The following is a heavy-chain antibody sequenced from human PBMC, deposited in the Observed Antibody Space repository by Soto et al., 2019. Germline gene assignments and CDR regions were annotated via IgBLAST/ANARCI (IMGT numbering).Heavy chain of an antibody. J-gene: IGHJ4*02. V-gene: IGHV3-23*01. CDR1: GFTFSVYA. CDR3: AKALYCGFTY. D-gene: IGHD2-21*01. Sequence: EVRLLESGGGLVQPGGSLRLSCAASGFTFSVYAMSWVRQAPGKGLEWVSGISGSGDSTHYADSVKGRFTVSRDNSKRMLYLPTNSPRAEDTDIYHCAKALYCGFTYWGQGTLVTVSS. CDR2: ISGSGDST.